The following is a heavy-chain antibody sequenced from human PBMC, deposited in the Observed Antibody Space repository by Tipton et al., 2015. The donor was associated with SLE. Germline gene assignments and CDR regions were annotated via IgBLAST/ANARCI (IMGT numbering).Heavy chain of an antibody. CDR1: GFKFDTYS. V-gene: IGHV3-21*06. D-gene: IGHD2-2*01. J-gene: IGHJ6*03. Sequence: SLRLSCETSGFKFDTYSMNWVRQVPGKGLEWVSFTTSSGGHIYYADSVRGRFTISRDNAKNLLYLQMDSLRVEDTGLYYCAREGMPGSVGYYMDVWGKGTTVTVSS. CDR2: TTSSGGHI. CDR3: AREGMPGSVGYYMDV.